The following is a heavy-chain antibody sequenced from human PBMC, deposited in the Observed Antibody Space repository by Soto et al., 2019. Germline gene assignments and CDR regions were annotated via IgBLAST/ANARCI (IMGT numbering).Heavy chain of an antibody. CDR1: GYSFTSYW. Sequence: GESLKISCKGSGYSFTSYWISWVRQMPGKGLEWMGRIDPSDSYTNYSPSFQGHVTISADKSISTAYLQWSSLKASDTAMYYCAGRITMVRGVIAGSDWFDPWGQGTLVTVSS. V-gene: IGHV5-10-1*01. J-gene: IGHJ5*02. CDR2: IDPSDSYT. D-gene: IGHD3-10*01. CDR3: AGRITMVRGVIAGSDWFDP.